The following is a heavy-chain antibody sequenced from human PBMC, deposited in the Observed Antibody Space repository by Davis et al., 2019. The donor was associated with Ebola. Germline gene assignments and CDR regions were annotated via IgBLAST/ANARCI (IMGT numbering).Heavy chain of an antibody. D-gene: IGHD6-13*01. CDR3: ARGWSSWYNWFDP. V-gene: IGHV1-69*05. J-gene: IGHJ5*02. Sequence: SVKVSCKASGYTFTSYGISWVRQAPGQGLEWMGGIIPIFGTANYAQKFQGRVTITRDTSASTAYMELSSLRSEDTAVYYCARGWSSWYNWFDPWGQGTLVTVSS. CDR1: GYTFTSYG. CDR2: IIPIFGTA.